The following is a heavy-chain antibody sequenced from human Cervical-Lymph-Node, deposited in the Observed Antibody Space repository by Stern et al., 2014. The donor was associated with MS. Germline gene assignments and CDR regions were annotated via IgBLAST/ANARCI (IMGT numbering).Heavy chain of an antibody. D-gene: IGHD2-15*01. CDR3: ARDTCRGGGCYFRY. J-gene: IGHJ4*02. Sequence: QDQLVQSGGGVVQPGRSLRLSCAASGFIFSSYAMHWVRQAPGKGLDWVAFLSNEGNKQFYADSVKGRFTISRDNSNNTLYLQMNSLRPEDTAVYYCARDTCRGGGCYFRYWGQGILITVSS. CDR1: GFIFSSYA. CDR2: LSNEGNKQ. V-gene: IGHV3-30-3*01.